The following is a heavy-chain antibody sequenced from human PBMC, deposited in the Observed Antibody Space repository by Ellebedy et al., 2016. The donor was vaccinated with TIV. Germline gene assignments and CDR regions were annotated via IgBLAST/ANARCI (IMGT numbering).Heavy chain of an antibody. CDR2: INSDGSST. J-gene: IGHJ6*02. V-gene: IGHV3-74*01. Sequence: GESLKISCGASGFTFSSYWMHWVRQAPGKGLVWVSRINSDGSSTSYADSVKGRFTISRDNAKNTLYLQMNSLRAEDTAVYYCARGPYDFWSGYYYYGMDVWGQGTTVTVSS. CDR1: GFTFSSYW. D-gene: IGHD3-3*01. CDR3: ARGPYDFWSGYYYYGMDV.